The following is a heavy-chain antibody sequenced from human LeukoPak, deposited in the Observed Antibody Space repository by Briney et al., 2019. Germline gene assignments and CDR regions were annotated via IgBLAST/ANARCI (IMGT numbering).Heavy chain of an antibody. CDR1: GGSISSSSYY. CDR2: IYYSGST. D-gene: IGHD6-19*01. J-gene: IGHJ5*02. CDR3: ARHQWLESNWFDP. V-gene: IGHV4-39*01. Sequence: PSETLSLTCTVSGGSISSSSYYWGWIRQPPGQGLEWIGSIYYSGSTYYNPSLKSRVTISVDTSKNQFSLRLSSVTAADTAMYYCARHQWLESNWFDPWGQGTLVTVSS.